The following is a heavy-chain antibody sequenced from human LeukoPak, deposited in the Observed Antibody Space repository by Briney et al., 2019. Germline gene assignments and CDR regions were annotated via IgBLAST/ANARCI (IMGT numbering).Heavy chain of an antibody. CDR2: ISGSGGSK. CDR1: GFTFSSYA. Sequence: SGGSLRLSCAASGFTFSSYAMNWVRQAPGKGLEWVSTISGSGGSKHYADSVEGRFTISRDNSKNTVYLQMSSLRAEDTAIYYCAKLTSASGAYGVDVWGQGTTVTVSS. D-gene: IGHD3-10*01. V-gene: IGHV3-23*01. CDR3: AKLTSASGAYGVDV. J-gene: IGHJ6*02.